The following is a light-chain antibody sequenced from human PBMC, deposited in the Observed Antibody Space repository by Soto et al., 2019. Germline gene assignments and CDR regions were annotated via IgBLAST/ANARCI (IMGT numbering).Light chain of an antibody. V-gene: IGKV1-12*01. Sequence: DIQMTQSPSSVSASVGDRVTITCRASQGVNSWLAWYQQKPGKAPKLLIYTVSILESGVPSRFSGSGSGTDFTLTISSLQPEDFATYYCLQAYSFPYTFGQGTELEI. J-gene: IGKJ2*01. CDR3: LQAYSFPYT. CDR2: TVS. CDR1: QGVNSW.